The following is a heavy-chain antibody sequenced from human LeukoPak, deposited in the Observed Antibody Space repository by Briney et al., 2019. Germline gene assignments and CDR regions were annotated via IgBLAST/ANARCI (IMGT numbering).Heavy chain of an antibody. CDR3: ARTSAVAGVDY. Sequence: GGSLRLSCAASGFTFSSYSMNWVRQAPGKGLEWVSYISSSGSTIYYADSVKGRFTISRDNAKNSLYLQMNSLRAEDTAVYYCARTSAVAGVDYWGQGTLVTVSS. CDR1: GFTFSSYS. D-gene: IGHD6-19*01. CDR2: ISSSGSTI. V-gene: IGHV3-48*04. J-gene: IGHJ4*02.